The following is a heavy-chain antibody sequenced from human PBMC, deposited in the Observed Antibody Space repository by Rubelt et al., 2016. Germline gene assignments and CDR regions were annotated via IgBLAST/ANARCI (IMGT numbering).Heavy chain of an antibody. CDR2: IYYSGST. CDR3: ARESKASMVATWWFDP. Sequence: IWRIYYSGSTNYNPSLKSRVTISVDTSKNQFSLKLSSVTAADTAVYYCARESKASMVATWWFDPWGQGTLVTVSS. D-gene: IGHD5-12*01. V-gene: IGHV4-59*01. J-gene: IGHJ5*02.